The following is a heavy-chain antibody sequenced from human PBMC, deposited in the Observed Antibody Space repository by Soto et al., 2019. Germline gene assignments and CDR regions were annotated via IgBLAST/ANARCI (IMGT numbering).Heavy chain of an antibody. CDR2: MEPSTGRT. CDR1: GYSFTSLD. D-gene: IGHD3-16*01. CDR3: ARGVSGGVDY. J-gene: IGHJ4*02. Sequence: QVQLVQSGAEVREPGASVKVSCKASGYSFTSLDINWVRQTAGQGLEWMGWMEPSTGRTGYAQKVQGRVTMTRDTSINTADMELTTLTSDDTAFYYCARGVSGGVDYWGQGTLVIVSS. V-gene: IGHV1-8*01.